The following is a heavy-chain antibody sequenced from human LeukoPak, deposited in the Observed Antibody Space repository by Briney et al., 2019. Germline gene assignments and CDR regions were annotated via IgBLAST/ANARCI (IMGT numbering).Heavy chain of an antibody. J-gene: IGHJ4*02. CDR1: GFTFSSYG. CDR3: ARDDKLGIFDY. Sequence: TGRSLRLSCAASGFTFSSYGMHWVRQAPGKGLEWVAVIWNDGSNKYYADSVRDRFTISKDNSKNTLYLRMNSLRAEDTAVYYCARDDKLGIFDYWGQGTLVTVSS. CDR2: IWNDGSNK. V-gene: IGHV3-33*01. D-gene: IGHD7-27*01.